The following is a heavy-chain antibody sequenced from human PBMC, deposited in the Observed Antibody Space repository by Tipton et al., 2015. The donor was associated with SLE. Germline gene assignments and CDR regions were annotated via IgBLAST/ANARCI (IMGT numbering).Heavy chain of an antibody. CDR2: IYYSGST. CDR1: GGSISSSSYY. V-gene: IGHV4-39*07. J-gene: IGHJ2*01. CDR3: ARDLLGYYYGSGSYSRYFDL. Sequence: LRLSCGVSGGSISSSSYYWGWIRQPPGKGLEWIGSIYYSGSTYYSPSLKSRVTISVDTSKNQFSLKLSSVTAADTAVYYCARDLLGYYYGSGSYSRYFDLWGRGTLVTVSS. D-gene: IGHD3-10*01.